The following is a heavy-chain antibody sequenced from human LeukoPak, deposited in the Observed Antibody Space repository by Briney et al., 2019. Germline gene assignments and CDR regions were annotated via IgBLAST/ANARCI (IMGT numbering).Heavy chain of an antibody. D-gene: IGHD2-15*01. V-gene: IGHV5-51*01. CDR2: IYPGDSDT. J-gene: IGHJ4*02. CDR3: ARYRYCSGGNCYGPDY. Sequence: GESLKISCKGSGYSFTSYWIGWVRQMPGKGLEWMGIIYPGDSDTRYSPSFQGQVTISADKSISTAYLQWSSLKASDTAMYYCARYRYCSGGNCYGPDYWGQGTLVTVSS. CDR1: GYSFTSYW.